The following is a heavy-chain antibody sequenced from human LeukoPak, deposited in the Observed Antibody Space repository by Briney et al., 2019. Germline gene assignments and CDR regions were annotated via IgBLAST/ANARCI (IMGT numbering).Heavy chain of an antibody. CDR1: GFTFSGFY. J-gene: IGHJ6*03. V-gene: IGHV3-11*01. D-gene: IGHD6-13*01. CDR2: ISSSGSTI. Sequence: GGSLRLSCAASGFTFSGFYMSWIRQAPGKGLEWVSYISSSGSTIYYADSVKGRFAISRDNAKNSLYLQMNSLRAEDTAVYYCARGHRIAAAGSPRYYYYYMDVWGKGTTVTVSS. CDR3: ARGHRIAAAGSPRYYYYYMDV.